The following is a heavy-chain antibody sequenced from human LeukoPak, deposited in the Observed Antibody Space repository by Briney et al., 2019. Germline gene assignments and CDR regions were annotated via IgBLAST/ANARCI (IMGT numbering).Heavy chain of an antibody. CDR3: ARYGTAAAAVGMDV. D-gene: IGHD6-13*01. Sequence: SETLSLTCTVSGGSISSYYWSWIRQPPGKGREGSGYIYYSGSTNYNPSLTSRVPISVDTSKNPFSLKLSSVTAADTAVYYCARYGTAAAAVGMDVWGQGTTVTVSS. CDR1: GGSISSYY. J-gene: IGHJ6*02. CDR2: IYYSGST. V-gene: IGHV4-59*08.